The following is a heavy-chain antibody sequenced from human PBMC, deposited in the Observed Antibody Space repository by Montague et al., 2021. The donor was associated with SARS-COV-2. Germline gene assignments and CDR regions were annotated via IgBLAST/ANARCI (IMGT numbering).Heavy chain of an antibody. V-gene: IGHV4-34*01. CDR2: INQGGAP. D-gene: IGHD3-9*01. J-gene: IGHJ3*02. CDR3: ARGRPVQGSFRHFDSISSGALDI. Sequence: SETLSLTCAVSRGSFSNYYWTWIRQSPGKGLEWIGEINQGGAPHXTPSLQSRVTISLATSKKQISLKLNSVTVADTAVFFCARGRPVQGSFRHFDSISSGALDIWAQGSLVIVSS. CDR1: RGSFSNYY.